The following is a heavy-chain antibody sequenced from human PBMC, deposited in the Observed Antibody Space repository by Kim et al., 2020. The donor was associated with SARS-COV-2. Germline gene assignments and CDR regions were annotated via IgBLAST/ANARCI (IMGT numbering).Heavy chain of an antibody. CDR3: AGRSGSGVYFDY. J-gene: IGHJ4*02. Sequence: GGSLRLSCAASGFTFSNYAMSWVRQAPGKGLEWVSFIYGDSSATYYADSVKGRFTISRDNSKNTLYLLMNSLRVEDTAVFYCAGRSGSGVYFDYWAEGT. V-gene: IGHV3-23*03. CDR1: GFTFSNYA. D-gene: IGHD3-10*01. CDR2: IYGDSSAT.